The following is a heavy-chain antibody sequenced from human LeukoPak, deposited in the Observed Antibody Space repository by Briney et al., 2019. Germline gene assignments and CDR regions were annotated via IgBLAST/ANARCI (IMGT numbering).Heavy chain of an antibody. CDR2: IKQDGSEK. Sequence: GGSLRLSCAASGFTFSSYWMSWVRQAPGKGLEWVANIKQDGSEKYYVDSVKGRFTISRDNAKNSLYLQMNSLRAEDTAVYYCARLSTSGYCSSTSCHEKFFDYWGQGTLVTVSS. CDR3: ARLSTSGYCSSTSCHEKFFDY. CDR1: GFTFSSYW. D-gene: IGHD2-2*01. V-gene: IGHV3-7*03. J-gene: IGHJ4*02.